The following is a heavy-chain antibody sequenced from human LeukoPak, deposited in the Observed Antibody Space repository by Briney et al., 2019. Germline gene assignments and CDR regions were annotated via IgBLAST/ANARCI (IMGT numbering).Heavy chain of an antibody. CDR3: ARPGYYYGSGSTFYAMNV. D-gene: IGHD3-10*01. CDR2: TYSGDNT. V-gene: IGHV3-66*02. Sequence: GGTLRLSCAASGFTVSSSHMTWVRQAPGKGLEWISITYSGDNTYYTDSVKGRFTISRDNSKNTLYLQMNSLRAEDTGVYFCARPGYYYGSGSTFYAMNVWGQGTTVTVSS. CDR1: GFTVSSSH. J-gene: IGHJ6*02.